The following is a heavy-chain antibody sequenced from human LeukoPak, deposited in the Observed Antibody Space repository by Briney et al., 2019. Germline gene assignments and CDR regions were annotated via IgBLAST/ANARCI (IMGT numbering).Heavy chain of an antibody. CDR2: IYYSGST. Sequence: SETLSLTCTVSGGSISSYYWSWIRQPPGKGLEWIGHIYYSGSTNYNPSLKSRVTISVDTSKNQFSLKLSSVTAADTAVYYCASATPGGNLDYWGQGTLVTVSS. CDR1: GGSISSYY. D-gene: IGHD4-23*01. CDR3: ASATPGGNLDY. V-gene: IGHV4-59*01. J-gene: IGHJ4*02.